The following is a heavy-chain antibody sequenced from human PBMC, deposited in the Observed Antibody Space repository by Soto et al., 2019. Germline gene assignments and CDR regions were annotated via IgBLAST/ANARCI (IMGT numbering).Heavy chain of an antibody. V-gene: IGHV3-21*01. CDR2: ISSSSSYI. J-gene: IGHJ3*02. CDR1: GFTFSSYS. D-gene: IGHD2-15*01. CDR3: ARDSICSGGSCYSFAFDI. Sequence: EVQLVESGGGLVKPGGSLRLSCAASGFTFSSYSINWVRQAPGKGLEWVSSISSSSSYIYYADSVKGRFTISRDNAKNSLYLQMNSLRAEDTAVYYCARDSICSGGSCYSFAFDIWGQGTMVTVSS.